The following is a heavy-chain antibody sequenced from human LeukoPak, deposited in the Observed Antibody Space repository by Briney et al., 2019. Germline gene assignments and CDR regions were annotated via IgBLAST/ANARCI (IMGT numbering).Heavy chain of an antibody. D-gene: IGHD2-15*01. Sequence: GGPLTLSCAASGFTFSSYWMTWVRQATGKGREWVANIKQDGSEKYYVDSLEGRFTISRDNAKNSLYLEMNSLRAEYTAVYYCAREPHLQNSGPALLMDVWGKGTTVTVSS. CDR3: AREPHLQNSGPALLMDV. CDR1: GFTFSSYW. CDR2: IKQDGSEK. J-gene: IGHJ6*04. V-gene: IGHV3-7*03.